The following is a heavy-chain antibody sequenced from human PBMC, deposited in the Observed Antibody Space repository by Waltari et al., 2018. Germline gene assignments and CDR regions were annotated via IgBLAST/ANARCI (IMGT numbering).Heavy chain of an antibody. Sequence: EVQLEESGGGLVQPGRSLRLSCSSSVFTFSDSAMTWFRLAPWKGLEWIGFIRTNVYGGTTVYAASVEGRFTISRDDSNNIAYLQINSLKTEDTATYYCSKNRAAGGHWYFDLWGRGTLVTVSS. V-gene: IGHV3-49*03. CDR2: IRTNVYGGTT. CDR1: VFTFSDSA. D-gene: IGHD6-13*01. J-gene: IGHJ2*01. CDR3: SKNRAAGGHWYFDL.